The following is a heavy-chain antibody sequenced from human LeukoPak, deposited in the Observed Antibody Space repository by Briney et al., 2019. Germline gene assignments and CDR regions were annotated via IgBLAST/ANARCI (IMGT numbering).Heavy chain of an antibody. D-gene: IGHD2-15*01. CDR3: ARDYCRGGSCPKYYYYYMDV. V-gene: IGHV4-4*07. Sequence: SETLSLTCTVSGGSISSYYWSWIRQPAGKGLEWIGRIYTSGSTNYNPSLKSRVTMSVDTSKNQFSLKLSSVTAADTAVYYCARDYCRGGSCPKYYYYYMDVWGKGTTVTVSS. CDR2: IYTSGST. J-gene: IGHJ6*03. CDR1: GGSISSYY.